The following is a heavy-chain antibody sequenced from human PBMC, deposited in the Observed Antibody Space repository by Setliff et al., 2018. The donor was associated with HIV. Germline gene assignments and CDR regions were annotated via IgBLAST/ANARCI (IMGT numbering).Heavy chain of an antibody. CDR2: IKQDGSEK. CDR1: GYTFSSYW. J-gene: IGHJ4*01. V-gene: IGHV3-7*01. D-gene: IGHD3-22*01. CDR3: ARVYDSSGYSLSIPGY. Sequence: GGSLRLSCAASGYTFSSYWMSWVRQAPGKGLEWVANIKQDGSEKYYVDSVKGRFTISRDNAKNSLYLQMNSLRAEDTAVYYCARVYDSSGYSLSIPGYWGQGTLVTVSS.